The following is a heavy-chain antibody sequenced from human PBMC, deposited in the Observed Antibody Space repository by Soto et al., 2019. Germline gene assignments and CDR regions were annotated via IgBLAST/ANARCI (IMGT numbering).Heavy chain of an antibody. V-gene: IGHV3-23*01. Sequence: GGSLRLSCAASGFTFSSYAMSWVRQAPGKGLEWVSAISGSGGSTYYADSVKGRFTISRDNSKNTLYLQMNSLRAEDTAVYYCAKPRRDGKVPAPIYFDYWGQGTLVTVSS. CDR3: AKPRRDGKVPAPIYFDY. J-gene: IGHJ4*02. CDR2: ISGSGGST. CDR1: GFTFSSYA. D-gene: IGHD2-2*01.